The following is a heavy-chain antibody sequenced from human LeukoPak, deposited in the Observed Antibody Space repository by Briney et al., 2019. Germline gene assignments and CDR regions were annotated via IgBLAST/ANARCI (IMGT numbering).Heavy chain of an antibody. V-gene: IGHV1-8*03. CDR3: ARGKRRYCSSTSCHYYFDY. CDR2: MNPNSGNT. J-gene: IGHJ4*02. CDR1: GYTFTSYD. Sequence: ASVKVSCKASGYTFTSYDINWVRQATGQGLEWMGWMNPNSGNTGYAQKFQGRVTITRNTSISTAYMELSSLRSEGTAVYYCARGKRRYCSSTSCHYYFDYWGQGTLVTVSS. D-gene: IGHD2-2*01.